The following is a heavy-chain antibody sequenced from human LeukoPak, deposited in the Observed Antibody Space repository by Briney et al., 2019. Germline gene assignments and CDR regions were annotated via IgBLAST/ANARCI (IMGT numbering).Heavy chain of an antibody. CDR1: GYTFTSYD. D-gene: IGHD3-10*01. CDR3: ATMVRGVDIDY. CDR2: MNPNSGNT. Sequence: ASVKVSCKASGYTFTSYDINWVRQATGQGLEWMGWMNPNSGNTGYAQKFQGRVTITRNTSISTAYMELSSLRSEDTAVYYCATMVRGVDIDYWGQGTLVTVSS. J-gene: IGHJ4*02. V-gene: IGHV1-8*03.